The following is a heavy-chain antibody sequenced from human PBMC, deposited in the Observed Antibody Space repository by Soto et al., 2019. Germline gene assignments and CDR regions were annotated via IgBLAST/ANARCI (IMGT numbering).Heavy chain of an antibody. V-gene: IGHV4-59*01. D-gene: IGHD3-22*01. CDR2: VYYTGST. J-gene: IGHJ4*02. Sequence: SETLAVTCTFSGDSISTFYWGWMRQSPGKELDLIGYVYYTGSTNYNPSLKSRVTISVDRSKNQFSLKLTSANAADTAVYYCARGRTVRNYADDSSDYFYFFDYWGQGTKVTVSS. CDR1: GDSISTFY. CDR3: ARGRTVRNYADDSSDYFYFFDY.